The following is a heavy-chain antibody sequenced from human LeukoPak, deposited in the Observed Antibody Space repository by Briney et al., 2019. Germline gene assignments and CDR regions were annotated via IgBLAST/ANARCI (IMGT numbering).Heavy chain of an antibody. CDR3: ATDRGWYCSGGSCPDAFDI. CDR1: GFTFSSYA. J-gene: IGHJ3*02. V-gene: IGHV3-23*01. CDR2: ISGSGGST. D-gene: IGHD2-15*01. Sequence: GGSLRLSCAASGFTFSSYAMSWVRQAPGKGLEWVSGISGSGGSTYYANSVKGRFTISRDNSKNTLYLQMNSLRAEDTAVYYCATDRGWYCSGGSCPDAFDIWGQGTMVTVSS.